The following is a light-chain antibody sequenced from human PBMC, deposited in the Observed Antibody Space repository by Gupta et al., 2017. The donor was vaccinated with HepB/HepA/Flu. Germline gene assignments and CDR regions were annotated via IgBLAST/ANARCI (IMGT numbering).Light chain of an antibody. Sequence: QSALTQPASVSGSPGQHITISCTGTSSDVGGYNFVSWYQQNPGKAPKFIIYDVSNRPSGVSNRFSGSKSGHTASLTISGLQAEDEADYYCSSYTSGSILYVFGTGTKVTVL. J-gene: IGLJ1*01. CDR2: DVS. V-gene: IGLV2-14*01. CDR1: SSDVGGYNF. CDR3: SSYTSGSILYV.